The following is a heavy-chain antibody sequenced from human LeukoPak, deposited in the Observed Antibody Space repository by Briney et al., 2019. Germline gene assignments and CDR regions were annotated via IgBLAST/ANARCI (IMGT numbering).Heavy chain of an antibody. D-gene: IGHD2/OR15-2a*01. Sequence: PSETLSLTCTVSGGSISDYYWSWIRQPPGRGLEWVGYIRASGTTNYKSSLKSRVSISLDTFKNLFSLRLTSVTAADTAVYYCARRNRGWYFDLWGRGTLVTVSS. J-gene: IGHJ2*01. CDR3: ARRNRGWYFDL. V-gene: IGHV4-59*01. CDR1: GGSISDYY. CDR2: IRASGTT.